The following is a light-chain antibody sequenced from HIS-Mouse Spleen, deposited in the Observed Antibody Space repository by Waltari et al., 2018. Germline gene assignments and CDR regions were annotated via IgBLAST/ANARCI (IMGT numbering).Light chain of an antibody. CDR3: CSYAGSYTLV. CDR2: DVS. Sequence: QSALTQPRPVSGSPGQSVTISCPGTRSDVGGYNYVSWYQHHPGKAPNLMIYDVSKRPSGVPDRFSGSKSGNTASLTISGLQAEDEADYYCCSYAGSYTLVFGGGTKLTVL. V-gene: IGLV2-11*01. CDR1: RSDVGGYNY. J-gene: IGLJ2*01.